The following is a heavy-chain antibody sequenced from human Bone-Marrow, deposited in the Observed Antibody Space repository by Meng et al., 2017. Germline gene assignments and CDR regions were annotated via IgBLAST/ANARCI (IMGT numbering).Heavy chain of an antibody. J-gene: IGHJ4*02. CDR3: ARGPTTMAHDFDY. V-gene: IGHV4-34*01. CDR2: INHSGST. Sequence: QVRRQEWGAGLFKPSETLSLTCVVSGGSFSDYYWSWIRQPPGKGLEWIGEINHSGSTNYNPSLESRATISVDTSQNNLSLKLSSVTAADSAVYYCARGPTTMAHDFDYWGQGTLVTVSS. D-gene: IGHD4-11*01. CDR1: GGSFSDYY.